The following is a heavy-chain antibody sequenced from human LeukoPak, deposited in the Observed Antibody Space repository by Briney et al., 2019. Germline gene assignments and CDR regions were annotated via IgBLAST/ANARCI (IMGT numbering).Heavy chain of an antibody. CDR3: AKFLPTHIVVANYYFDY. D-gene: IGHD2-21*01. CDR1: GFTFSSYA. V-gene: IGHV3-23*01. CDR2: ISGSGGST. Sequence: GGSLRLSCAASGFTFSSYAMSWFRQAPGKGLEWVSAISGSGGSTYYADSVKGQFTISRDNSKNTLYLQMNSLRAEDTAVYYCAKFLPTHIVVANYYFDYWGQGTLVTVSS. J-gene: IGHJ4*02.